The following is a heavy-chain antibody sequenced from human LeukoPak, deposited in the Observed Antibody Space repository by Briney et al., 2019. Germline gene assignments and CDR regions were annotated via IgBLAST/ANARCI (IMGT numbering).Heavy chain of an antibody. CDR2: FDPEDGET. V-gene: IGHV1-24*01. Sequence: ASVKVSCKVSGYTLTELSMHWVRQAPGKGLEWMGGFDPEDGETIYAQKFQGRVTMTEDISTDTAYMELSSLRSEDTAVYHCATDTPAYYYDSSGYYPPSYYYGMDVWGQGTTVTVSS. CDR3: ATDTPAYYYDSSGYYPPSYYYGMDV. CDR1: GYTLTELS. J-gene: IGHJ6*02. D-gene: IGHD3-22*01.